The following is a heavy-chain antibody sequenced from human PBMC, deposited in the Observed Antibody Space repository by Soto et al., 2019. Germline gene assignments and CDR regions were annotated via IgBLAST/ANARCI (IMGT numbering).Heavy chain of an antibody. Sequence: PGGSLRLSCAASGFSFSSYAMYWVRQAPGKGLEWVSTISGGGGSTYYADSVEGRFTISRDNSRNTLYLQMNGLRAEDTAVYYCAKGLAVAGKNNYFDYWGQGT. CDR2: ISGGGGST. CDR1: GFSFSSYA. D-gene: IGHD6-19*01. V-gene: IGHV3-23*01. J-gene: IGHJ4*02. CDR3: AKGLAVAGKNNYFDY.